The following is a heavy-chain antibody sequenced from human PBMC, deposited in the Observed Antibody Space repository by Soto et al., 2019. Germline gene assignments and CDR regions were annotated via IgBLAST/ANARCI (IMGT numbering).Heavy chain of an antibody. J-gene: IGHJ6*02. Sequence: SVKVSCKASGGTLSSYTFSWVRQAPGQGLEWMGRVIPNLGVTNYAKKFQGRFTIVVDTSTSTAYMELNSLRYEDTAVYYCARWDDYYYGMDVWGQGTTVTVSS. CDR2: VIPNLGVT. D-gene: IGHD1-26*01. V-gene: IGHV1-69*02. CDR1: GGTLSSYT. CDR3: ARWDDYYYGMDV.